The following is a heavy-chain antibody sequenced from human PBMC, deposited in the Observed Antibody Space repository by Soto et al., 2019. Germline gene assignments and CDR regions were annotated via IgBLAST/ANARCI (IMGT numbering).Heavy chain of an antibody. CDR3: ARDRRSIAGATYSVHY. D-gene: IGHD1-26*01. Sequence: QVQLVQSGAEVKKPGSSVKVSCKASGGTFSSYAISWVRQAPGQGLEWMGGIIPIFGTANYAQKFQGRVTITEDESTSKDYMELSSLRSEDTAVYYCARDRRSIAGATYSVHYWRQGTLVIVSS. CDR1: GGTFSSYA. J-gene: IGHJ4*02. CDR2: IIPIFGTA. V-gene: IGHV1-69*12.